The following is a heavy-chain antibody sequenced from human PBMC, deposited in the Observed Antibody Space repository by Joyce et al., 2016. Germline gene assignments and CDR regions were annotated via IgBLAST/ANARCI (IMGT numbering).Heavy chain of an antibody. CDR2: IYYSGST. D-gene: IGHD3-22*01. CDR3: ARDIGYYYDSSGYYLHDAFDI. CDR1: GGSISSRSYY. Sequence: QLQLQESGPGLVKPSETLSLTCTISGGSISSRSYYWGWIRQPPGKGLEWIGTIYYSGSTYYTPSLKSRVTISVDTSKKQFSLELSSVTAADTAVYYCARDIGYYYDSSGYYLHDAFDIWGQGTMVTVSS. V-gene: IGHV4-39*07. J-gene: IGHJ3*02.